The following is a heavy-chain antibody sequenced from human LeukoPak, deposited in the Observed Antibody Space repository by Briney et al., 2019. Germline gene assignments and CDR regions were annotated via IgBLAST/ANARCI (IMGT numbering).Heavy chain of an antibody. CDR3: LPSDG. Sequence: GGSLGLSCAASGFSFSNYDMTWVRQAPGKGLEWVASISRSSDIGNYADSVKGRFTISRDNSKNTLHLQMNSLRAEDTAVYYCLPSDGGGQGTLVTVSS. CDR1: GFSFSNYD. CDR2: ISRSSDIG. D-gene: IGHD3-10*01. V-gene: IGHV3-23*01. J-gene: IGHJ4*02.